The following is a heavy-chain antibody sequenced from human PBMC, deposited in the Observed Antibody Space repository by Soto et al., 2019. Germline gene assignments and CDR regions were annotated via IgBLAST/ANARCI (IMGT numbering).Heavy chain of an antibody. CDR1: GYTFTSYY. V-gene: IGHV1-46*01. Sequence: ASVKVSCKASGYTFTSYYMHWVRQAPGQGLEWMGRIIPSVGTTNYAQKFQGRVTITTDESTSTAYMELSSLRSEDTAVYYCARDPVVAAEINWFDPWGQGTLVTVSS. D-gene: IGHD2-15*01. J-gene: IGHJ5*02. CDR3: ARDPVVAAEINWFDP. CDR2: IIPSVGTT.